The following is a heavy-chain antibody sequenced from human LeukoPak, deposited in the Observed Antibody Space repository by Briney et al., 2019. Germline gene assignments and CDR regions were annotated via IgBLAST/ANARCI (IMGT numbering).Heavy chain of an antibody. CDR3: ARTGAYYDILTGYPIEFLDYYFDY. CDR2: IYYSGST. Sequence: SETLSLTCTVSGGSISSSSYYWGWIRQPPGKGLEWIGSIYYSGSTYYNPSLKSRVTISVDTSKNQFSLKLSSVTAADTAVYYCARTGAYYDILTGYPIEFLDYYFDYWGQGTLVTVSS. D-gene: IGHD3-9*01. V-gene: IGHV4-39*01. J-gene: IGHJ4*02. CDR1: GGSISSSSYY.